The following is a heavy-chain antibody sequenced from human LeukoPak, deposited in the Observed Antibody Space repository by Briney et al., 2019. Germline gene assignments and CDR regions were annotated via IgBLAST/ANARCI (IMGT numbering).Heavy chain of an antibody. CDR2: FDPEDGET. V-gene: IGHV1-24*01. CDR3: ATPRRVYYYDSSGYRFDY. J-gene: IGHJ4*02. D-gene: IGHD3-22*01. CDR1: GYTLTELS. Sequence: ASVKVSCKVSGYTLTELSMHWVRHAPGKGLEWMGGFDPEDGETIYAQKFQGRVTMTEDTSTDTAYMELSSLRSEDTAVYYCATPRRVYYYDSSGYRFDYWGQGTLVTVSS.